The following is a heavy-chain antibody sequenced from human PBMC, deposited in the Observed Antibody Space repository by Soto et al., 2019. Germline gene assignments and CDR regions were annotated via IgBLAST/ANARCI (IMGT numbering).Heavy chain of an antibody. CDR2: ISGSGGST. Sequence: GGSLRLSCAASGFTFSSYAMSWVRQAPGKGLEWVSAISGSGGSTYYADSVKGRFTISRDNSKNTLYLQMNSLRAEDTAVYYCAARYGRGESTYYFDYWGQGTLVTVSS. CDR3: AARYGRGESTYYFDY. J-gene: IGHJ4*02. V-gene: IGHV3-23*01. CDR1: GFTFSSYA. D-gene: IGHD1-1*01.